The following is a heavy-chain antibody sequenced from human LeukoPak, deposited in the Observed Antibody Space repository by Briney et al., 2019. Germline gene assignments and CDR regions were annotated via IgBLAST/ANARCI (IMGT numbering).Heavy chain of an antibody. CDR3: ARWLLMEDY. V-gene: IGHV3-7*01. CDR2: INQDGSEK. D-gene: IGHD2-15*01. J-gene: IGHJ4*02. Sequence: GGSLRLSCAASAFTFSSYWMSWVRQAPGKGLEWVANINQDGSEKYYVDSVKGRFTISRDNAKNSLYLQMNSLRAEDTAVYYCARWLLMEDYWGQGTLVTVS. CDR1: AFTFSSYW.